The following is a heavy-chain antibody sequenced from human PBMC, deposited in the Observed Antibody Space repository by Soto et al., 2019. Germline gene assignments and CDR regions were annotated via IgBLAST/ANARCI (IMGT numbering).Heavy chain of an antibody. D-gene: IGHD3-22*01. Sequence: GGSLRLSCAASGFTFSSYWMYWVRQAPGKGLVWVSRINSDGSSTSYADSVKGRFTISRDNAKNTLYLQMNSLRAEDTAVYYCASLPYDSSGYYYHDAFDIWGQGTMVTVSS. V-gene: IGHV3-74*01. CDR2: INSDGSST. CDR3: ASLPYDSSGYYYHDAFDI. J-gene: IGHJ3*02. CDR1: GFTFSSYW.